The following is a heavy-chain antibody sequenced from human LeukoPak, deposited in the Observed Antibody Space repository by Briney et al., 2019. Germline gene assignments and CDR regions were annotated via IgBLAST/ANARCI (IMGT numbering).Heavy chain of an antibody. D-gene: IGHD4-17*01. CDR1: GVPFDDYY. CDR3: TRMTTGHDY. V-gene: IGHV4-34*01. J-gene: IGHJ4*02. CDR2: INHSGYT. Sequence: SEPLSLTCAVSGVPFDDYYWAWVRQTPGKGLEWIGEINHSGYTNDSPSLKSRVTLSIDTSRRQFSLNLRSVTVADAGTYYCTRMTTGHDYWGQGTLVTVSS.